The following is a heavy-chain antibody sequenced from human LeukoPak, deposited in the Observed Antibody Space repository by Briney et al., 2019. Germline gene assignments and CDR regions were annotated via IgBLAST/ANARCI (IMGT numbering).Heavy chain of an antibody. D-gene: IGHD2-2*01. CDR2: ISYDGSNK. Sequence: GGSLRLSCAASGFTFNTHEMNWVRQAPGKGLEWVAVISYDGSNKYYADSVKGRFTISRDNSKNTLYLQMNSLRAEDTAVYYCAKDRGKDIVVVPAAIELCDWGQGTLVTVSS. CDR1: GFTFNTHE. J-gene: IGHJ4*02. V-gene: IGHV3-30*18. CDR3: AKDRGKDIVVVPAAIELCD.